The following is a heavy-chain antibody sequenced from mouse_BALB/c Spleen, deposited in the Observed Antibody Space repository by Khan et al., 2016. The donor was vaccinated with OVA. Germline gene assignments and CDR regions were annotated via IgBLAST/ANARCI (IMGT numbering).Heavy chain of an antibody. CDR2: INPDSSTI. J-gene: IGHJ2*01. CDR3: ARRYYGSSYVVFDY. CDR1: GFDFSRYW. V-gene: IGHV4-1*02. Sequence: EVQLQESGGGLVQPGGSLKLSCAASGFDFSRYWMSWVRQAPGKGLEWIGEINPDSSTINYTPSLKDKFIISRDNAKNTLYLQMSKVRSEDTALYYCARRYYGSSYVVFDYWGQGTTLTVSS. D-gene: IGHD1-1*01.